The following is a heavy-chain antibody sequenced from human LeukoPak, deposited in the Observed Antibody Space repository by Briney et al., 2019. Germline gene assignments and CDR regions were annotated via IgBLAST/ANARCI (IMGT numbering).Heavy chain of an antibody. CDR1: GGSFSGYY. V-gene: IGHV4-34*01. D-gene: IGHD4-17*01. Sequence: SETLSLTCAVYGGSFSGYYWSWIRQPPGKGLEWIGEINHSGSTNYNPSLKSRVTISEDTSKNQFSLKLSSVTAADTAVYYCARARMTTVRKNYGMDVWGKGTTVTVSS. J-gene: IGHJ6*04. CDR2: INHSGST. CDR3: ARARMTTVRKNYGMDV.